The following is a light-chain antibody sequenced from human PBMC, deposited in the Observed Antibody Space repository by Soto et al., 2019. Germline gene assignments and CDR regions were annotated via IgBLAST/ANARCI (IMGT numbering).Light chain of an antibody. CDR2: DAS. V-gene: IGKV1-12*01. CDR1: PGISSW. Sequence: DIQMTQSPSSVSASVGDIVTIACRASPGISSWLAWYQQKPGKAPKLRIYDASSLQSGIPSRFSGSGSGTDFTLTICSLQRADFATYYGQQYNCIPLTVGGGTKVEIK. CDR3: QQYNCIPLT. J-gene: IGKJ4*01.